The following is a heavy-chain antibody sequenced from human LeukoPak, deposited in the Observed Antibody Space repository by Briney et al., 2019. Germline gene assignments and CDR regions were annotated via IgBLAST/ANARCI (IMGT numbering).Heavy chain of an antibody. D-gene: IGHD3-22*01. J-gene: IGHJ4*02. CDR3: ARGWDYDSGGRPTAYVY. Sequence: SVKVSCKASGGTFSRYAISWVRQAPGQGLEWMGGIIPIFGTANCAQKFQGKVTITADESTSTAYMELRSLRSEDTAVYYCARGWDYDSGGRPTAYVYWGQGTLVTVSS. CDR1: GGTFSRYA. V-gene: IGHV1-69*01. CDR2: IIPIFGTA.